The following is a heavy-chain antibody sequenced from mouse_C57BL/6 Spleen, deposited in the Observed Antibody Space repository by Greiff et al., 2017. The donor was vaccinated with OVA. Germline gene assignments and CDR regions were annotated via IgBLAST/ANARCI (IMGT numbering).Heavy chain of an antibody. Sequence: EVKLVESGGGLVKLGGSLKLSCAASGFTFSSHAMSWVRQTPEKRLEWVATISDGGSYTYYPDNVKGRFTISRDNAKNNLYLQMSHLKSEDTAMYYCARERYGNYVGLCAYWGQGTLVTVSA. J-gene: IGHJ3*01. CDR3: ARERYGNYVGLCAY. CDR2: ISDGGSYT. CDR1: GFTFSSHA. D-gene: IGHD2-10*02. V-gene: IGHV5-4*01.